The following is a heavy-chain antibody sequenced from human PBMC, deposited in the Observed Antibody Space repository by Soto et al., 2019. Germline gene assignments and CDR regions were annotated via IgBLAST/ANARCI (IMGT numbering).Heavy chain of an antibody. D-gene: IGHD6-13*01. CDR1: GFTFSSYS. J-gene: IGHJ4*02. V-gene: IGHV3-48*02. CDR3: ARDGYSSRYRLNYFDY. Sequence: EVQLVESGGGLVQPGGSLRLSCAASGFTFSSYSMNWVRQAPGKGLEWVSYISSSSSTIYYVDSVKGRFTISRDNAKNSLYLQMNSLRDEDTAVYYCARDGYSSRYRLNYFDYWGQGTLVTVSS. CDR2: ISSSSSTI.